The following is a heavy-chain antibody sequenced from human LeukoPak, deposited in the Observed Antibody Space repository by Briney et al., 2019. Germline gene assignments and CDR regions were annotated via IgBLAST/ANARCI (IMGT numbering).Heavy chain of an antibody. CDR3: ARGLVGTTTAFDI. V-gene: IGHV3-53*05. D-gene: IGHD1-26*01. J-gene: IGHJ3*02. CDR1: GFTVSRSY. CDR2: IYSGGST. Sequence: GGSLRLSCAASGFTVSRSYMTSVRQAPGEGLEWVSTIYSGGSTYYADSVTCRFTISRDNSKNTLYLQMNSLRDDDTAVYYCARGLVGTTTAFDIWGQGTMVTVSS.